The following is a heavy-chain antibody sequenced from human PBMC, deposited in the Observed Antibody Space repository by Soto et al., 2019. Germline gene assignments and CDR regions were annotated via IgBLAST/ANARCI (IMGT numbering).Heavy chain of an antibody. V-gene: IGHV1-2*04. CDR2: INPNSGGT. CDR3: ARSLLNWNYGMDV. J-gene: IGHJ6*02. CDR1: AYNFTGYY. D-gene: IGHD1-20*01. Sequence: ASVKVSCKASAYNFTGYYMHWVRQAPGQGLEWMGWINPNSGGTNYAQKFQGWVTMTRDTSISTAYMELSRLRSDDTAVYYCARSLLNWNYGMDVWGQGTTVTVSS.